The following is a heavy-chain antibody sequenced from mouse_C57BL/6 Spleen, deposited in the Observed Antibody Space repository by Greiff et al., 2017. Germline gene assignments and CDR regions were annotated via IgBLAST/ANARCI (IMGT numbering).Heavy chain of an antibody. D-gene: IGHD2-4*01. V-gene: IGHV1-64*01. CDR3: ARTSDYDYRWFAY. CDR1: GYTFTSYW. J-gene: IGHJ3*01. CDR2: IHPNSGST. Sequence: QVQLQQPGAELVKPGASVKLSCKASGYTFTSYWMHWVKQRPGQGLEWIGMIHPNSGSTNYNEKFKSKATLTVDKSSSTAYMQLSSLTSEDSAVYYCARTSDYDYRWFAYWGQGTLVTVSA.